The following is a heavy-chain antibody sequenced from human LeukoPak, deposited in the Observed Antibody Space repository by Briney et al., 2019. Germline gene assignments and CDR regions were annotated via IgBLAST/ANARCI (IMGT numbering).Heavy chain of an antibody. J-gene: IGHJ5*02. Sequence: GGSLRLSCAASGFTFSSYAMSWVRQAPGKGLEWVSAISGSGGSTYYADSVKGRFTISRDNSKNTLYLQMNSLRAEDTAVYYCASRSFPRVPQNWFDPWGQGTLVTVSS. CDR3: ASRSFPRVPQNWFDP. V-gene: IGHV3-23*01. CDR1: GFTFSSYA. D-gene: IGHD1-26*01. CDR2: ISGSGGST.